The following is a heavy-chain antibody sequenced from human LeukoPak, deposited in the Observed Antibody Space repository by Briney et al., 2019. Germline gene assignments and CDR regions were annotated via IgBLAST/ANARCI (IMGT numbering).Heavy chain of an antibody. D-gene: IGHD5-12*01. CDR1: GFTFSSYG. CDR3: ARDRYPDIVATMDY. J-gene: IGHJ4*02. CDR2: IWYDGSNK. V-gene: IGHV3-30*19. Sequence: GGSLRLSCVASGFTFSSYGMHWVRRAPGKGLEWVAVIWYDGSNKYYADSVKGRFTISRDNSKNTVSLQMNSLRTEDTAMYYCARDRYPDIVATMDYWGQGTLVTVSS.